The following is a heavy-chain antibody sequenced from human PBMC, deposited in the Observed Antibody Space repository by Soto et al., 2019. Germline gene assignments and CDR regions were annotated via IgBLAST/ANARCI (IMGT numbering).Heavy chain of an antibody. V-gene: IGHV3-23*01. CDR2: ISGSGTIT. Sequence: EVQLLESGGGLVQPGGSLRLSCAASGFPFSSRAMSWLRQAPGKGLEWVSAISGSGTITYYADSVKGRFTISRDTSKNTLYLQMNSLRADDTAVYYCAEWARYCSGADCRAWGQGTLVTVSS. D-gene: IGHD2-15*01. J-gene: IGHJ5*02. CDR3: AEWARYCSGADCRA. CDR1: GFPFSSRA.